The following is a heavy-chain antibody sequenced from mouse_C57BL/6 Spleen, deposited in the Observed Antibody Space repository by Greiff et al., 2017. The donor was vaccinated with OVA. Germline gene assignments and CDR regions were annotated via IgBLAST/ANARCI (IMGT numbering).Heavy chain of an antibody. D-gene: IGHD2-1*01. CDR2: IDPSDSYT. CDR3: ARRGKYAMDY. Sequence: VQLQQPGAELVMPGASVKLSCKASGYTFTSYWMHWVKQRPGQGLEWIGEIDPSDSYTNYNQKFKGKSTLTVDKSSSTAYMQLSSLTSEDSAVYYCARRGKYAMDYWGQGTSVTVSS. J-gene: IGHJ4*01. CDR1: GYTFTSYW. V-gene: IGHV1-69*01.